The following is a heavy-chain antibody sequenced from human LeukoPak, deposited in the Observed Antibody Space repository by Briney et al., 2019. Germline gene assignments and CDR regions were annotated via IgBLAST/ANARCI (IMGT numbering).Heavy chain of an antibody. CDR1: GYTFTDNY. Sequence: ASVKVSCKASGYTFTDNYIHWRRQAPGQGLEWMGWLNPDSAGTSYARKFQGRVSMTRDTSISTAYMELSGLTSDDTAIYYYSRGGKQWLVRYYYGVDVWGQGTTVIVSS. CDR2: LNPDSAGT. CDR3: SRGGKQWLVRYYYGVDV. J-gene: IGHJ6*02. D-gene: IGHD6-19*01. V-gene: IGHV1-2*02.